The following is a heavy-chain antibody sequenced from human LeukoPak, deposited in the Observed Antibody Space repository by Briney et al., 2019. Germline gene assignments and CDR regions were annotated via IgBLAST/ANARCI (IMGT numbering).Heavy chain of an antibody. J-gene: IGHJ6*02. CDR1: GFTFSSYS. CDR2: ISSSSSYI. Sequence: GGSLRLSCAASGFTFSSYSMNWVRQAPGKGLEWVSSISSSSSYIYYANSVKGRFTISRDNAKNSLYLQMNSLRAEDTAVYYCARACSSTSCLGEYYYYGMDVWGQGTTVTVSS. CDR3: ARACSSTSCLGEYYYYGMDV. V-gene: IGHV3-21*01. D-gene: IGHD2-2*01.